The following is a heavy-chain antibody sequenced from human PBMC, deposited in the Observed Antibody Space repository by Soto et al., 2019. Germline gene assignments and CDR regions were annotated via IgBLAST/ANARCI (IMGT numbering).Heavy chain of an antibody. J-gene: IGHJ4*02. D-gene: IGHD2-15*01. CDR1: GGSFSGYY. CDR2: INHSGST. Sequence: QVQLQQWGAGLLKPSETLSLTCAVYGGSFSGYYWSWIRQPPGKGLEWIGEINHSGSTNYNPSLKSRVTISVDTSKYQFSLKLSSVTAAGTAVYYCARVSRGVVVVAARSVLDYWGQGTLVTVSS. V-gene: IGHV4-34*01. CDR3: ARVSRGVVVVAARSVLDY.